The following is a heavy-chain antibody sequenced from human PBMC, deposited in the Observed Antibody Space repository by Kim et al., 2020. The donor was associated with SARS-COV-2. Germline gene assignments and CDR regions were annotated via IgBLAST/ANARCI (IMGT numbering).Heavy chain of an antibody. J-gene: IGHJ6*02. D-gene: IGHD3-9*01. Sequence: GYAQKCQGRVTMTRNTAISTAYMELSILRSEDTSVYYCARADILTGNGMDVWGQGTTVTVSS. CDR3: ARADILTGNGMDV. V-gene: IGHV1-8*01.